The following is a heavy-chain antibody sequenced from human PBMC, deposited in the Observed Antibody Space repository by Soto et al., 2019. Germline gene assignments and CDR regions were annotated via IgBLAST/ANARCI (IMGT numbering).Heavy chain of an antibody. CDR2: IYYSGST. CDR3: ARHRLPAVAGGGGFDY. CDR1: GGSISSSSYY. J-gene: IGHJ4*02. Sequence: SETLSLTCTVSGGSISSSSYYWGWIRQPPGKGLEWIGSIYYSGSTYYNPSLKSRVTISVDTSKNQFSLKLSSVTAADTAVYYCARHRLPAVAGGGGFDYWGQGTLVTVSS. D-gene: IGHD6-19*01. V-gene: IGHV4-39*01.